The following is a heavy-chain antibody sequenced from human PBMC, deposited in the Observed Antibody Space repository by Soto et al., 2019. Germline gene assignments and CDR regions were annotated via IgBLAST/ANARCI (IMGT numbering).Heavy chain of an antibody. J-gene: IGHJ4*02. CDR2: ITAGNGKT. CDR3: ARGLVGYSNLDF. V-gene: IGHV1-3*05. D-gene: IGHD6-13*01. CDR1: GYTFTTYA. Sequence: QVQLVQSGAAENKPGASVKISCKASGYTFTTYALHWVRQAPGQPGQRIEWLGRITAGNGKTTYSQKFQDRVTITRDAFATTAYMELSSLTSEDTAVYYCARGLVGYSNLDFWGQGTLVTVSS.